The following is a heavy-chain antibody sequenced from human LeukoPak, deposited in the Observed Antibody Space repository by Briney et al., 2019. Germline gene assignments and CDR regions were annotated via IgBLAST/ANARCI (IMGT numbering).Heavy chain of an antibody. J-gene: IGHJ4*02. CDR1: GFTFNIYT. D-gene: IGHD2-2*01. Sequence: GRSLRLSCAASGFTFNIYTMNWVRQAPGKGLEWVAYISSSSSTKYYADSVKGRFTISRDNAKNSLYLQMNSLRDEDTAVYYCARDPTSTYQFDSWGQGTLVTVSS. CDR2: ISSSSSTK. CDR3: ARDPTSTYQFDS. V-gene: IGHV3-48*02.